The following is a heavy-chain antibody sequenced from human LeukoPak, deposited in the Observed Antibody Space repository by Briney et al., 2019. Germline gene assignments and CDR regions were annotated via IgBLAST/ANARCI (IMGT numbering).Heavy chain of an antibody. D-gene: IGHD5-18*01. CDR2: IERTADGGST. J-gene: IGHJ5*02. CDR1: GFAFREAW. V-gene: IGHV3-15*04. Sequence: PGGTLRLSCAASGFAFREAWLTWVRQAPGKGLEWVGRIERTADGGSTQYAAPVKGRFSISRDDSKDTVYLQMSSLRTEDTAVYYCASEFWYRYVAWGQGSLVTVSS. CDR3: ASEFWYRYVA.